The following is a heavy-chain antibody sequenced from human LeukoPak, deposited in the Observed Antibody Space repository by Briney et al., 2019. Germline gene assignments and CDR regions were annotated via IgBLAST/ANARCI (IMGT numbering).Heavy chain of an antibody. J-gene: IGHJ6*02. CDR1: GGSISSYY. Sequence: PSETLSLTCTVSGGSISSYYWSWIRQSPGKGLEWMGHIYYSGSTNYNPSLKSRATISVDTSKKQFSLKLSSVTAADTAVYYCARRSLVRTVGYYYGMDVWGQGTTVTVSS. CDR2: IYYSGST. D-gene: IGHD1-26*01. CDR3: ARRSLVRTVGYYYGMDV. V-gene: IGHV4-59*08.